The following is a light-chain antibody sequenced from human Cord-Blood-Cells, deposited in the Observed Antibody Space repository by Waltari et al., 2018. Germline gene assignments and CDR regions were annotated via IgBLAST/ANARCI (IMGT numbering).Light chain of an antibody. Sequence: DIVMTQSPDSLAVSLAERATINCKSSQSVLYSSNNKNYLAWYQQKPGQPPKLLIYWASTRESGVPDQFSGSGSGTDFTLTISSLQAEDVAVYYCQQYYSTPYSFGQGTKLEIK. CDR1: QSVLYSSNNKNY. CDR2: WAS. J-gene: IGKJ2*03. CDR3: QQYYSTPYS. V-gene: IGKV4-1*01.